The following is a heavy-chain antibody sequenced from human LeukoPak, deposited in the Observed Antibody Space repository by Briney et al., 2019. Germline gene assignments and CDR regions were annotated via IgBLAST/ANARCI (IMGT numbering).Heavy chain of an antibody. J-gene: IGHJ4*02. CDR3: SGVQEGWVGKGDY. CDR1: GCTFRDYG. Sequence: GGSLTLSCTTSGCTFRDYGLAWVRQAPGKGLEWIGFICKKGFGGTSEYAASVKDRFIISRYDSRSIAYMQMNRLKTGDTAVYYCSGVQEGWVGKGDYGGQGPVDSVPS. CDR2: ICKKGFGGTS. V-gene: IGHV3-49*04. D-gene: IGHD2-8*02.